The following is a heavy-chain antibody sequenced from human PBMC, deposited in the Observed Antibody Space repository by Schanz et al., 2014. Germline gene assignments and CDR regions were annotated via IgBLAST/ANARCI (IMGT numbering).Heavy chain of an antibody. Sequence: QVQLQESGPGLVKPSETLSLTCTVSGGSISASYWGWIRQPPGKGLEWIAYIYYSGSTNYNPSLRGRVTISLDTFKNQFSLKLRSVTSADTAVYYCARDPGYSGQYGLDVWGQGTTVTVSS. V-gene: IGHV4-59*01. CDR2: IYYSGST. D-gene: IGHD6-13*01. CDR3: ARDPGYSGQYGLDV. J-gene: IGHJ6*02. CDR1: GGSISASY.